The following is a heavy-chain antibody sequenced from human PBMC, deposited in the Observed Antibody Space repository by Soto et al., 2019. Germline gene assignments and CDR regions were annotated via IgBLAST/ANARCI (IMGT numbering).Heavy chain of an antibody. CDR1: GGSFNNYA. CDR3: ARDTGDIVLGPANYYYTGTDV. CDR2: IIPIFGVP. Sequence: QVQLVQSGAEVKKPGSSVKVSCKASGGSFNNYAINWVRQAPGQGLEWMGGIIPIFGVPNYAQKFQGRVTITADESSTTAYMEMSSLRSEDTAVYYCARDTGDIVLGPANYYYTGTDVWGQGTPVIVSS. V-gene: IGHV1-69*12. J-gene: IGHJ6*02. D-gene: IGHD2-2*01.